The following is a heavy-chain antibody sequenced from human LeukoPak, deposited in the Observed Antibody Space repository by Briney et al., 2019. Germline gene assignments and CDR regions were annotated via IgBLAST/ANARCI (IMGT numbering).Heavy chain of an antibody. D-gene: IGHD4-17*01. CDR2: IYYSGST. Sequence: SETLSLTCTVSGGSISSYYWSWIRQPPGKGLGGIGDIYYSGSTNYNPSRKSRVTISVDTPKNQLPLRLRSGTAAETAVYYCVRERSTGYFDYWGQGTLVTVSS. V-gene: IGHV4-59*01. CDR1: GGSISSYY. CDR3: VRERSTGYFDY. J-gene: IGHJ4*02.